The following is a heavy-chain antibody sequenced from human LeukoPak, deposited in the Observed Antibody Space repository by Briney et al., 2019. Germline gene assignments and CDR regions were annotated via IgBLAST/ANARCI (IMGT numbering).Heavy chain of an antibody. V-gene: IGHV4-59*01. J-gene: IGHJ4*02. CDR1: GGSISSYY. D-gene: IGHD6-13*01. CDR3: ARASSSWYDY. Sequence: SETLSLTCTVSGGSISSYYWSWLRQPPGKGLEWIGYIYYSGSTNYNPSLKSRVTISVDTSKNQFSLKLSSVTAADTAVYYCARASSSWYDYWGQGTLVTVSS. CDR2: IYYSGST.